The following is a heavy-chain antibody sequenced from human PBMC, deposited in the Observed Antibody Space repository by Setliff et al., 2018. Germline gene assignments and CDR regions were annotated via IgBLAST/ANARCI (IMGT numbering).Heavy chain of an antibody. J-gene: IGHJ4*02. CDR2: IHASGSA. Sequence: TSETLSLTCTVSGDSMSDSYWIWIRQAPGKGLENIAFIHASGSAHHNPSLKSRVTISGDRSKTQFSLELSAVTAADTAVYYCARSLGSGSYYGSRPFHSDYWGQGILVTVSS. D-gene: IGHD3-10*01. CDR1: GDSMSDSY. V-gene: IGHV4-4*08. CDR3: ARSLGSGSYYGSRPFHSDY.